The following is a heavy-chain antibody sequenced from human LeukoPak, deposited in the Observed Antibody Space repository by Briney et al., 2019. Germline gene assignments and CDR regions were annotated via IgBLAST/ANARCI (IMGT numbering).Heavy chain of an antibody. CDR1: GYTFTSYD. CDR3: ASVGYCSGGSCYSVLGVFDY. V-gene: IGHV1-69*05. D-gene: IGHD2-15*01. CDR2: IIPIFGTA. Sequence: GASVKVSCKASGYTFTSYDINWVRQAPGQGLEWMGRIIPIFGTANYAQKFQGRVTITTDESTSTAYMELSSLRSEDTAVYYCASVGYCSGGSCYSVLGVFDYWGQGTLVTVSS. J-gene: IGHJ4*02.